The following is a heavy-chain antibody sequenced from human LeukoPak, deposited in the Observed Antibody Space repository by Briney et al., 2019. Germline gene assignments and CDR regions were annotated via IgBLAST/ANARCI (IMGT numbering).Heavy chain of an antibody. V-gene: IGHV3-23*01. J-gene: IGHJ6*02. Sequence: GGSLRLSCAASGFTFSSYAMSWVRQAPGKGLEWVSAISGSGGSTYYADSVKGWFTISRDNSKNTLYLQMNSLRAEDTAVYYCAKDPAISYYGMDVWGQGTTVTVSS. CDR1: GFTFSSYA. CDR3: AKDPAISYYGMDV. D-gene: IGHD3-3*01. CDR2: ISGSGGST.